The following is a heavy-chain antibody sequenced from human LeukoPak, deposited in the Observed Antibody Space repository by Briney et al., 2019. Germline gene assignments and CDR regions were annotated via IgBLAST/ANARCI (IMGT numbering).Heavy chain of an antibody. V-gene: IGHV1-2*02. CDR2: INPNSGGT. CDR3: AIGYSSGWYQFDY. J-gene: IGHJ4*02. Sequence: ASVTVSFKASGYTFTGYYMHWARQAPGQGLEWMGWINPNSGGTNYAQKFQGRVTMTRDTSISTAYMELSRLRSDDTAVYYCAIGYSSGWYQFDYWGEGTLVTVSS. CDR1: GYTFTGYY. D-gene: IGHD6-19*01.